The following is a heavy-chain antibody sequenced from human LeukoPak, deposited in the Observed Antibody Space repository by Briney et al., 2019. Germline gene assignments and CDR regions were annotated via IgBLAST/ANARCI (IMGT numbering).Heavy chain of an antibody. V-gene: IGHV4-34*01. CDR2: INHSGST. Sequence: ASETLSLTCAVYGGSFSGYYWSWIRQPPGKGLEWIGEINHSGSTNYNPSLKSRVTISVDTSKNQFSLKLSSVTAADTAVYYCARDLFDSSGYYYFDYWGQGTMVTVSS. J-gene: IGHJ4*02. CDR1: GGSFSGYY. D-gene: IGHD3-22*01. CDR3: ARDLFDSSGYYYFDY.